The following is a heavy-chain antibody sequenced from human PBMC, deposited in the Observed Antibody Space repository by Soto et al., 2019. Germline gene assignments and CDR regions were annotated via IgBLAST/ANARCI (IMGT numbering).Heavy chain of an antibody. CDR2: IYYSGST. Sequence: SETLSLTCTVSGGSISSGGYYWSWIRQHPGKGLEWIGYIYYSGSTYYNPSLKSRVTISVDTSKNQFSLKLSSVTAADTAVYYCARSDLAAAGTEAFDIWCQGTTVTVSS. V-gene: IGHV4-31*03. CDR3: ARSDLAAAGTEAFDI. J-gene: IGHJ3*02. D-gene: IGHD6-13*01. CDR1: GGSISSGGYY.